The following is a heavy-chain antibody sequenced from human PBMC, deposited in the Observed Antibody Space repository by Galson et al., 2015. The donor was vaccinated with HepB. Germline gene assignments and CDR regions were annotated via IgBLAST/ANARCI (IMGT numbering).Heavy chain of an antibody. Sequence: SLRLSCAASGFTFSTYTMNWVRQAPGKGLEWVSSVSGSSYMSYADSVKGRFTISRDNAKNSLYLQMNSLRAEDTAVYYCARDRDTSGWDRGSFDFWGQGTLVTVSS. D-gene: IGHD6-19*01. CDR2: VSGSSYM. J-gene: IGHJ4*02. V-gene: IGHV3-21*01. CDR3: ARDRDTSGWDRGSFDF. CDR1: GFTFSTYT.